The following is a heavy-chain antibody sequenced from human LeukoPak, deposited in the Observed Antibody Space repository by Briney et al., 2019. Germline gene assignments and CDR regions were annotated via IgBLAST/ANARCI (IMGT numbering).Heavy chain of an antibody. CDR3: ARKSIVATKNFDY. CDR1: GGSFSGYH. D-gene: IGHD6-25*01. V-gene: IGHV4-34*01. Sequence: SETLSLTWAVYGGSFSGYHWSWIRQPPGKGLEWIGEINHSGSTNYNPSLKSRVTISVDTSKNQFSLKLSSVTAADTAVYYCARKSIVATKNFDYWGQGTLVTVSS. CDR2: INHSGST. J-gene: IGHJ4*02.